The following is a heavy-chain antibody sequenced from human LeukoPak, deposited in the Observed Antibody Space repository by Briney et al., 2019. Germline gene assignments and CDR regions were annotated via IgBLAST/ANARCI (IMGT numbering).Heavy chain of an antibody. CDR2: ISVDGSGK. Sequence: PGWTLRLSCAASGFTFSHYGMTWVRQAPGMGLEWVASISVDGSGKVYVDSVKGRFTISRDNAQNSLYLQMNNLRAEDTAVYYCAKESLRVVPSATFDYWGQGTLVTVSS. V-gene: IGHV3-7*03. D-gene: IGHD2-2*01. CDR3: AKESLRVVPSATFDY. CDR1: GFTFSHYG. J-gene: IGHJ4*02.